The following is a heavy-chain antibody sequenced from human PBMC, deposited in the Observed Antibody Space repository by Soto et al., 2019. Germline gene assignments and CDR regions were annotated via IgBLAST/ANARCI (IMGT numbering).Heavy chain of an antibody. D-gene: IGHD3-3*01. CDR2: IYTSGST. CDR3: ARGSLRFYNPSYYYYYGMDV. CDR1: GGSISSYY. J-gene: IGHJ6*02. Sequence: SETLSLTCTVSGGSISSYYWSWIRQPAGKGLEWIGRIYTSGSTNYNPSLKSRVTMSVDTSKNQCSLKLSSVTAADTAVYYCARGSLRFYNPSYYYYYGMDVWGQGTTATVSS. V-gene: IGHV4-4*07.